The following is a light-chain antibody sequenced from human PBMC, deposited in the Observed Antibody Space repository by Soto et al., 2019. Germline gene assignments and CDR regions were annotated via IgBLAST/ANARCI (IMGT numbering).Light chain of an antibody. CDR3: QQYDKWHPSNT. J-gene: IGKJ2*01. V-gene: IGKV3-15*01. CDR1: QSVSSN. Sequence: ELVMTQSPSTLSVSPGEGATVSCRASQSVSSNLAWYQQKPGQAPRLLIYGASTRATGIPARFSGSGSGTEFTLTISSLQSEDFAVYYCQQYDKWHPSNTFGQGTKVDIK. CDR2: GAS.